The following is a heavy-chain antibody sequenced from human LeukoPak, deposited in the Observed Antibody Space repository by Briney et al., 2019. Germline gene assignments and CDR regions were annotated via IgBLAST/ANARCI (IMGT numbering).Heavy chain of an antibody. J-gene: IGHJ4*02. Sequence: PSQTLSLTCAVXXGSFXXXXXSWISQPPGXXXXXIGEINHSGSTNYNPSLKSRVTISVDTSKNQFSLKLSSVTAADTAVYYCASGGELGMFDYWGQGTLVTVSS. CDR1: XGSFXXXX. CDR3: ASGGELGMFDY. CDR2: INHSGST. V-gene: IGHV4-34*01. D-gene: IGHD1-26*01.